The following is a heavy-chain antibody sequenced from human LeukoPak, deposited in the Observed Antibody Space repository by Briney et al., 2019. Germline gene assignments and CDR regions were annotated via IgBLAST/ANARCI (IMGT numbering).Heavy chain of an antibody. CDR1: GDNFSNYA. Sequence: SVKVSCKSSGDNFSNYAFSWVRQAPGHGLEWMGRIIPILGVTTYAQTFQSRVTITADRSTSTSYMELSSLRSEDTALYYCARQYSGYDYYGMDVWGQGTTVTVSS. CDR2: IIPILGVT. V-gene: IGHV1-69*04. D-gene: IGHD5-12*01. J-gene: IGHJ6*02. CDR3: ARQYSGYDYYGMDV.